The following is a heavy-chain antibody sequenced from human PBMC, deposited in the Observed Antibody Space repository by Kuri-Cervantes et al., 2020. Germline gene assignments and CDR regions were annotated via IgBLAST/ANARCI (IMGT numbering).Heavy chain of an antibody. V-gene: IGHV4-38-2*01. CDR3: ARLRFGELLSFDS. CDR2: IYHSGST. D-gene: IGHD3-10*01. J-gene: IGHJ4*02. CDR1: GYSISSGYY. Sequence: GSLRLSCAVSGYSISSGYYWGWIRQPPGKGLEWIGSIYHSGSTYYNPSLKSRVTIPVDTSKNQFSLKLSSVTAADTAVYYCARLRFGELLSFDSWGQGTLVTVSS.